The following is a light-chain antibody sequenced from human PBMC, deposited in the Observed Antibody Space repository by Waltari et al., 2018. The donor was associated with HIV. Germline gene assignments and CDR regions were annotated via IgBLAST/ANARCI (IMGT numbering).Light chain of an antibody. CDR3: AAWDDSLRGWV. Sequence: QSVLTQPPSASGTPGQRVTISCSGSSSNIGTNSVYWCQQLPGTTAKLLIDRSNGRPAGVRDGVCGSMSGTPGSLAISGVRSEDDAGYYCAAWDDSLRGWVFGGGTKLTVL. CDR2: RSN. J-gene: IGLJ3*02. V-gene: IGLV1-47*01. CDR1: SSNIGTNS.